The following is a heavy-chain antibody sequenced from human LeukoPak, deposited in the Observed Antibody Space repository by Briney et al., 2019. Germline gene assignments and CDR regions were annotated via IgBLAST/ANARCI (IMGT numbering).Heavy chain of an antibody. CDR3: ARGRDYCTNGVCYMYFDY. CDR2: MNPNSGNT. V-gene: IGHV1-8*01. J-gene: IGHJ4*02. CDR1: GYTFTSYD. D-gene: IGHD2-8*01. Sequence: ASVKVSCKASGYTFTSYDIHWVRQATGQGLEWMGWMNPNSGNTGYAQKFQGRVTMTRNTSISTAYMELSSLRSEDTAVYYCARGRDYCTNGVCYMYFDYWGQGTLVTVSS.